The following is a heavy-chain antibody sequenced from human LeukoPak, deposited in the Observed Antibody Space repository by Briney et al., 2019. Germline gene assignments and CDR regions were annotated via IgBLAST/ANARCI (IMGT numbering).Heavy chain of an antibody. Sequence: GGSLRLSCAASGFTFSSYWMSWVRQAPGKGLEWVANIKQDGSEKNYVDSVKGRFTISRDNAKNSLYLQMNSLRAEDTAVYYCARVDIVATITFFYYYGMDVWGQGTTVTVSS. CDR2: IKQDGSEK. CDR3: ARVDIVATITFFYYYGMDV. D-gene: IGHD5-12*01. J-gene: IGHJ6*02. V-gene: IGHV3-7*01. CDR1: GFTFSSYW.